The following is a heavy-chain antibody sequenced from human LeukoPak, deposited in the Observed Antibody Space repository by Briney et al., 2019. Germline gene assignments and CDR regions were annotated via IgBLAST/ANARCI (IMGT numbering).Heavy chain of an antibody. V-gene: IGHV3-30-3*01. CDR1: GFTFSSYA. D-gene: IGHD2-15*01. J-gene: IGHJ1*01. CDR3: ARVVTDSYCSGGSCLSSEYFQH. Sequence: PGRSLRLSCAASGFTFSSYAMHWVRQAPGKGLEWVAVISYDGSNKYYADSVKGRFTISRDNSKNTLYLQMNSLRAEDTAVYYCARVVTDSYCSGGSCLSSEYFQHWGQGTLVTVSS. CDR2: ISYDGSNK.